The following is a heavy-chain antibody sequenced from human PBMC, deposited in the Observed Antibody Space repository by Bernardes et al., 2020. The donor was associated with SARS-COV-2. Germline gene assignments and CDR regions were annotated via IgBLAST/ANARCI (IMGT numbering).Heavy chain of an antibody. CDR3: AKQYGDYPIYYYYGMDV. Sequence: GSLRPSCAASGFTFSSYAMSWVRQAPGKGLEGVSAISGSGGSTYYADSVKGRFTISRDNSQNTLYLQMNSLRAEDTAVYYCAKQYGDYPIYYYYGMDVWGQGTTVTVSS. CDR1: GFTFSSYA. J-gene: IGHJ6*02. V-gene: IGHV3-23*01. D-gene: IGHD4-17*01. CDR2: ISGSGGST.